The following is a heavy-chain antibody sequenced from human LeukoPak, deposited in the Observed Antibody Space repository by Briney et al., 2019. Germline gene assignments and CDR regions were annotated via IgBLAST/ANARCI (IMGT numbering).Heavy chain of an antibody. CDR1: GFTFSNYA. CDR2: IWYDGSYK. Sequence: GGCLRLSCAGSGFTFSNYAMHWVRQAPGKGLEWMAIIWYDGSYKYYADSVKGRFTISRDNSKNTLYLQVNSLTAEDTAVYYCARGNSDAFDIWGHGTMVTVSS. J-gene: IGHJ3*02. CDR3: ARGNSDAFDI. V-gene: IGHV3-33*01. D-gene: IGHD4-23*01.